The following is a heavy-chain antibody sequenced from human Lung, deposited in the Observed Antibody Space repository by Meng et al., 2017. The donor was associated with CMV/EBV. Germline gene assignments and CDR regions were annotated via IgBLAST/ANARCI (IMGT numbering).Heavy chain of an antibody. CDR3: AREDYRSLYFDY. D-gene: IGHD3-16*02. Sequence: GSLRLXCTVSGGSISSSSYYWGWIRQPPGKGLEWIGSIYYSGSTYYNPSLKSRVTISVDTSKNQFSLKLSSVTAADTAVYYCAREDYRSLYFDYWGQGILVTVSS. V-gene: IGHV4-39*02. CDR1: GGSISSSSYY. CDR2: IYYSGST. J-gene: IGHJ4*02.